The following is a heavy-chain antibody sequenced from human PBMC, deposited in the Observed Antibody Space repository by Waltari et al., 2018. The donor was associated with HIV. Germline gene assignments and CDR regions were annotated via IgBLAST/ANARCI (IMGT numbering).Heavy chain of an antibody. CDR3: SRDERRCNSCDCYPSDC. D-gene: IGHD2-21*02. CDR1: GFTFSAYA. CDR2: ISSTSSYI. Sequence: EVHLVESAGGLVRPGESLRLSCAASGFTFSAYAMTCVRQAPGKGLEWVSAISSTSSYIYSAYSVKGRFTISRDNANNSVYLQMNSLGVEDTAVYYCSRDERRCNSCDCYPSDCWGQGTLVTVSS. J-gene: IGHJ4*02. V-gene: IGHV3-21*01.